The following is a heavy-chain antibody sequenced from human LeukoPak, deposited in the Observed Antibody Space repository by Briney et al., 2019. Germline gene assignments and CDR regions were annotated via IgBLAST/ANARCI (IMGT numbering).Heavy chain of an antibody. V-gene: IGHV3-15*01. Sequence: GGSLRLSCAASGFSFSNAWMSWVRQAPGKGLEWVGRIKSKSDGGTTDYAAPVKGRFSISRDDSKNTLYLQMNSLKTEDTAVYYCCRHGSGSYSNFDYWGQGTLVTVSS. CDR3: CRHGSGSYSNFDY. D-gene: IGHD3-10*01. J-gene: IGHJ4*02. CDR1: GFSFSNAW. CDR2: IKSKSDGGTT.